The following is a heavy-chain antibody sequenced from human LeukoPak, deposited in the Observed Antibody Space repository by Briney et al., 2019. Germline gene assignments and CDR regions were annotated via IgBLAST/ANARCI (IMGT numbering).Heavy chain of an antibody. CDR1: GGTFSSYA. Sequence: SSVKVSCKASGGTFSSYAISWVPQAPGQGLDWIGGIIPIFGTAKYAQKFQGRVTITTDESTSTAYMELSSLRSEDTAVYYCAIRWGDGLFDYWGQGTLVTVSS. J-gene: IGHJ4*02. V-gene: IGHV1-69*05. CDR2: IIPIFGTA. CDR3: AIRWGDGLFDY. D-gene: IGHD3-16*01.